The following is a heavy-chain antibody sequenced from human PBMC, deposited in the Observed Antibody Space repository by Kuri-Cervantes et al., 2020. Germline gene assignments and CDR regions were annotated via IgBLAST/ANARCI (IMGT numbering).Heavy chain of an antibody. D-gene: IGHD3-22*01. V-gene: IGHV3-30-3*01. CDR1: GFTFSSYA. CDR3: ARRGFNYDSSGYPDY. Sequence: GGSLRLSCAASGFTFSSYAMHWVRQAPGKGLEWVAVISYDGSNKYYADSVKGRFTISRDNSKNTLYLQMNSLRAEDTAVYYCARRGFNYDSSGYPDYWGQGTLVTVSS. CDR2: ISYDGSNK. J-gene: IGHJ4*02.